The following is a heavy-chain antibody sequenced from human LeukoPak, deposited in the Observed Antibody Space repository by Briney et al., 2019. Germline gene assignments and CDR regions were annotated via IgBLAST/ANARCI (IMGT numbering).Heavy chain of an antibody. Sequence: PSETLSLTCTVSGGSIRGSYWSWIRQPPGKGLEWIGEINHSGSTNYNPSLKSRVTISVDTSKNQFSLKLSSVTAADTAVYYCARNYGSGSVWGQGTLVTVSS. J-gene: IGHJ4*02. D-gene: IGHD3-10*01. CDR3: ARNYGSGSV. CDR1: GGSIRGSY. CDR2: INHSGST. V-gene: IGHV4-34*01.